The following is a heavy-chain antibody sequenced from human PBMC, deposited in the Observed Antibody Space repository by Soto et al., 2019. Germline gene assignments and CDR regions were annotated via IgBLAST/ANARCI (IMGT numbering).Heavy chain of an antibody. CDR2: ISSSSSYI. V-gene: IGHV3-21*01. D-gene: IGHD5-18*01. J-gene: IGHJ6*02. Sequence: EVQLVESGGGLVKPGGSLRLSCAASGFTFSSYSMNWVRQAPGKGLEWVSSISSSSSYIYYADSVKGTFTISRDKAKNSLYLQMNSLRAEDTAVYYCARDHTAMVINYYGMDVWGQGTTVTVSS. CDR3: ARDHTAMVINYYGMDV. CDR1: GFTFSSYS.